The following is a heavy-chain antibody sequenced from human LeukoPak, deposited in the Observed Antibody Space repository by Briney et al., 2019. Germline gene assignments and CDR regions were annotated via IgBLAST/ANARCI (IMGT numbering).Heavy chain of an antibody. CDR3: ARWKMELQRNAFDF. D-gene: IGHD1-26*01. V-gene: IGHV3-7*01. J-gene: IGHJ3*01. CDR1: GFTFSSHC. Sequence: GGSLRLSCAASGFTFSSHCMNWARQAPGKGLEWVANIKQDGSEKYYVDSVKGRFTISRDNAKNSLYLQMNSLRAEDTAVYYCARWKMELQRNAFDFWGQWTVVTVSS. CDR2: IKQDGSEK.